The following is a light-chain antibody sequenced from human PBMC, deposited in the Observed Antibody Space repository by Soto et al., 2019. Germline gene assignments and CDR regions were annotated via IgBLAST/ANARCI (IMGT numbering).Light chain of an antibody. CDR2: WAS. V-gene: IGKV4-1*01. CDR1: QSVLYSSNNKNY. J-gene: IGKJ2*01. Sequence: DIVMTHSPDSLAVSLVERATINCKSSQSVLYSSNNKNYLDWYQQKPGQPPKLLIYWASTRESGVPDRFSGSGSGSDFTLTISSLQAEDVAVYYCQQYYSTLLYTFGQGTKLEIK. CDR3: QQYYSTLLYT.